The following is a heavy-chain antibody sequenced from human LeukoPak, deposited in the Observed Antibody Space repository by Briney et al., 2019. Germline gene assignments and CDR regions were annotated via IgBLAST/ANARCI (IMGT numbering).Heavy chain of an antibody. J-gene: IGHJ6*02. Sequence: ASVKVSCKASGYTFTVYYMHWVRQAPGQGLEWMGRINPNTGDINYAQKFQGRVTMTRDTSVTTAFMELSSLTSDDTAVYYCASDYGSGSYFPYYYGMTVWGQGTTVTVSS. CDR1: GYTFTVYY. CDR3: ASDYGSGSYFPYYYGMTV. V-gene: IGHV1-2*02. D-gene: IGHD3-10*01. CDR2: INPNTGDI.